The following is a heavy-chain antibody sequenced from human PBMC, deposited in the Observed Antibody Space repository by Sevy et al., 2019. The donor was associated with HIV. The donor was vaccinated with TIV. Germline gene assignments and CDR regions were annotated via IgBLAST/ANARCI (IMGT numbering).Heavy chain of an antibody. D-gene: IGHD6-19*01. V-gene: IGHV4-59*08. CDR3: AGENRGGSGYY. J-gene: IGHJ4*02. CDR1: GGSITSLY. CDR2: IYYNGHI. Sequence: SETLSLTCTVSGGSITSLYWNWIRQPPGKGLEWIANIYYNGHINYNPSLKSRVTLSLDTSKNQFSLKLGSVTAADSAMYYCAGENRGGSGYYWGQGTLVTVSS.